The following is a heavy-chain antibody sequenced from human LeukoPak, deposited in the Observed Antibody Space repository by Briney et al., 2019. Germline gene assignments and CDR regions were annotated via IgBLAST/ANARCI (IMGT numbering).Heavy chain of an antibody. CDR3: ARHIVAGTPDPHFDY. CDR2: IYPGDSDT. J-gene: IGHJ4*02. CDR1: GYSFTSYW. V-gene: IGHV5-51*01. D-gene: IGHD6-19*01. Sequence: KSGESLKISCKGSGYSFTSYWIGWVRQMPGKGLEWMGIIYPGDSDTSYSLSFQGQVTISADKSISTAYLQWSSLKASDTAMYYCARHIVAGTPDPHFDYWGQGTLVTVSS.